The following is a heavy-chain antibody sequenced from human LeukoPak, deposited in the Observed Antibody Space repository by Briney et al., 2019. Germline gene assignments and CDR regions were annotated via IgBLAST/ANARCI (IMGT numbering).Heavy chain of an antibody. CDR2: IHDSGNT. CDR3: ARDNSGSFIDY. V-gene: IGHV4-59*12. Sequence: PSETLSLTCTVSGGSITSYYWSWIRQPPGKELEWIGYIHDSGNTNSNASLKTRVIISVDTSKHQFSLKLRSVTAADTAVYYCARDNSGSFIDYWGEGTLVTVSS. CDR1: GGSITSYY. J-gene: IGHJ4*02. D-gene: IGHD1-26*01.